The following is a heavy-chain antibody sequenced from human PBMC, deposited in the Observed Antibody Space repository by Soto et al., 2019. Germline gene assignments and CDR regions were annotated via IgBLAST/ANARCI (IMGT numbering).Heavy chain of an antibody. D-gene: IGHD4-17*01. V-gene: IGHV3-7*01. Sequence: EVQLVESGGGSVQPGGSLRLSCAASGFTFGTYWMSWVRQAPGKGLEWVANINEDGSKNYYVDSVRGRFTISRDNAQKSLYLHMSSLRAEDTAVYYCARSGDVATVTDYWGQGTLVTVSS. CDR1: GFTFGTYW. CDR3: ARSGDVATVTDY. CDR2: INEDGSKN. J-gene: IGHJ4*02.